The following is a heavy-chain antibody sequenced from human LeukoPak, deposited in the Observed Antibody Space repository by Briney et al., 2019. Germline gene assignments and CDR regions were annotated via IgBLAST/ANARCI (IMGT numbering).Heavy chain of an antibody. CDR1: GFTFSSYS. V-gene: IGHV3-21*01. J-gene: IGHJ3*02. D-gene: IGHD2-15*01. Sequence: GGSLRLSCAASGFTFSSYSMNWVRQAPGKGLEWVSSISSSSSYIYYADLVKGRFTISRDNAKNSLYLQMNSLRAEDTAVYYCARDRSGSSRGYAFDIWGQGTMVTVSS. CDR3: ARDRSGSSRGYAFDI. CDR2: ISSSSSYI.